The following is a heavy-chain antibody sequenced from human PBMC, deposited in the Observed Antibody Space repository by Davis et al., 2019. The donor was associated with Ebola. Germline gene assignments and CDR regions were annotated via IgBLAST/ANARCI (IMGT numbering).Heavy chain of an antibody. V-gene: IGHV3-66*01. CDR2: IYDQST. D-gene: IGHD1-26*01. CDR3: ARFSRELAFREISFDY. J-gene: IGHJ4*02. CDR1: GFTVSSNH. Sequence: GESLKISCAASGFTVSSNHMSWVRQAPGKGLEWVSVIYDQSTAYADSVKGRFTISRDNAKNSLYLQMNSLRAEDTAVYYCARFSRELAFREISFDYWGQGTLVTVSS.